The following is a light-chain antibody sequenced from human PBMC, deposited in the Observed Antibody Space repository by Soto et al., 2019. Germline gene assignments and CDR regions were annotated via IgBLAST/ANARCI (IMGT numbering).Light chain of an antibody. Sequence: EIVLTQSPGTLSLSPGERATLSCRASQSISSSNLAWYQQKPGRAPRLLIYGASSRATGIPDRFSGNGSGTYFTLTIISMKREDFAVYSGQQYGTYPGWERWSFGQGTKVEV. CDR1: QSISSSN. CDR2: GAS. CDR3: QQYGTYPGWERWS. V-gene: IGKV3-20*01. J-gene: IGKJ1*01.